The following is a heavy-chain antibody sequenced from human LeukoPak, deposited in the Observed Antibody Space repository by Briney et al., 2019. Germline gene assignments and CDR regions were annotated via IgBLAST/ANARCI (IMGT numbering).Heavy chain of an antibody. V-gene: IGHV1-18*01. J-gene: IGHJ2*01. D-gene: IGHD5-18*01. CDR1: GYTFTSYG. Sequence: ASVKVSCKASGYTFTSYGISWVRQAPGQGLEWMGWISAYNGNTNYAQKLQGRVTMTTDTSTSTAYMELRSLRSDDTAVYYCARDQGYSYPYLYFDLWGRGTLVTVSS. CDR2: ISAYNGNT. CDR3: ARDQGYSYPYLYFDL.